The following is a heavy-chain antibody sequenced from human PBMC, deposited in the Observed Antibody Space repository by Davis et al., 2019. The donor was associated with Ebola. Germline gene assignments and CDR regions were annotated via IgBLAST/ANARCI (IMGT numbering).Heavy chain of an antibody. CDR2: IKQDGSNK. J-gene: IGHJ3*02. D-gene: IGHD5-18*01. CDR1: GFTFSSYW. CDR3: ARVSATDVAMVRDDAFDI. Sequence: GESLKISCAASGFTFSSYWMSWVRQAPGKGLEWVANIKQDGSNKYYADSVKGRFTISRDNSKNTLYLQMNSLRTEDTAVYYCARVSATDVAMVRDDAFDIWGQGTMVTVSS. V-gene: IGHV3-7*01.